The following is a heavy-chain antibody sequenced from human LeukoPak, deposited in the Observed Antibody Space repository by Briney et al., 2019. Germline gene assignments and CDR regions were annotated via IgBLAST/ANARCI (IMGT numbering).Heavy chain of an antibody. J-gene: IGHJ4*02. CDR2: SSDYNDNT. Sequence: ASVKVSCKASGYTFTSYGISWVRQAPGQGLEWMGWSSDYNDNTKYAQKLQGRVTMTTDTSTSTAYMELRGLRSDDTAVYYCARVIVGARIGYFDYWGQGTLATVSS. CDR3: ARVIVGARIGYFDY. V-gene: IGHV1-18*01. CDR1: GYTFTSYG. D-gene: IGHD1-26*01.